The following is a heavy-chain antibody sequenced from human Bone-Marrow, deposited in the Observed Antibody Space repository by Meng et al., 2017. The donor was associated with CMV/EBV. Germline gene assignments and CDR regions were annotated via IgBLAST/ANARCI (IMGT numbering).Heavy chain of an antibody. V-gene: IGHV1-46*01. CDR1: GYIHTSYF. J-gene: IGHJ4*02. CDR3: ARDLDIVVAPAAEDDY. Sequence: ASVKVSCKTSGYIHTSYFMHWVRQAPGQGLEWMGVIDPSGGSTTYAQKFQGRVTMTRDTSTNTIYMELSSLRSEDTAIYYCARDLDIVVAPAAEDDYWGQGTRVTVSS. CDR2: IDPSGGST. D-gene: IGHD2-2*03.